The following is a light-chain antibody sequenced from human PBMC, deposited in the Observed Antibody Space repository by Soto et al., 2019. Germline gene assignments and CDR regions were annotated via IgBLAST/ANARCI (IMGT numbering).Light chain of an antibody. CDR1: QSVSSNY. J-gene: IGKJ2*01. CDR2: GAS. CDR3: QQYVSSPYT. V-gene: IGKV3-20*01. Sequence: EIVLTQSPGTLSLSPGERATLSCRASQSVSSNYLAWYQQKPGQAPRLLIYGASSRATGIPDRFSGSGSGTDFTVTISRLEPGDFAVYYCQQYVSSPYTFGQGTKLEI.